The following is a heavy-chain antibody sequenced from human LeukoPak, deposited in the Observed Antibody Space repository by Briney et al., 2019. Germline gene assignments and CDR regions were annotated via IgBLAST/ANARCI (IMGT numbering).Heavy chain of an antibody. V-gene: IGHV3-23*01. CDR2: ISGSGGST. Sequence: GGSLRLSCAASGFTFSSYAMSWVRQAPGKGLEWVSAISGSGGSTYYADSVKGRFTISRDDSKSIAYLQLNSLKSEDTAVYFCTRIGTSGGEFDYWGQGTLVTVSS. J-gene: IGHJ4*02. CDR1: GFTFSSYA. D-gene: IGHD2-2*01. CDR3: TRIGTSGGEFDY.